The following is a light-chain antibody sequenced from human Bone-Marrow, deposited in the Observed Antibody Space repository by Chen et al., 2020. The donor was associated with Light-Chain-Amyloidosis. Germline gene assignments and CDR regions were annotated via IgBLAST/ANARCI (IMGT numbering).Light chain of an antibody. Sequence: SVLTQPPSVSGPPGQRVTISCTGSSPNIGAGYDVHWYQQLPGTAPKLLTYGNSNRPSGVPDRFSGSKSGTSASLAITGLQAEDEADYYCQSYDSSLSGSVFGGGTKLTVL. CDR1: SPNIGAGYD. CDR3: QSYDSSLSGSV. V-gene: IGLV1-40*01. CDR2: GNS. J-gene: IGLJ2*01.